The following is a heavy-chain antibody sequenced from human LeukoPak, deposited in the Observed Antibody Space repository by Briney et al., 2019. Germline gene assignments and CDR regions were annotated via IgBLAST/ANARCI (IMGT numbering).Heavy chain of an antibody. V-gene: IGHV1-18*01. D-gene: IGHD3-10*01. CDR2: ISAYNGNT. CDR3: ARVYYYGSVPFYYYYGMDV. CDR1: GYTFTSYG. J-gene: IGHJ6*02. Sequence: GASVKVSCTASGYTFTSYGISWVRQAPGQGLEWMGWISAYNGNTNYAQKLQGRVTMTTDTSTSTAYMELRSLRSDDTAVYYCARVYYYGSVPFYYYYGMDVWGQGTTVTVSS.